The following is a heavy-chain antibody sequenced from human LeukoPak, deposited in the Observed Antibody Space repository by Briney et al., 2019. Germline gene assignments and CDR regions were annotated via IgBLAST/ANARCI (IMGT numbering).Heavy chain of an antibody. CDR3: ARDDYGSGSSNDC. Sequence: PGGSLRLSCAASGFTFSTYTMNWIRQAPGKGLEWVSGISSSSSHIRYADSVKGRFTISRDNAKNSLYLQMNSLRADDTAFYYCARDDYGSGSSNDCWGQGTLVTVPS. CDR2: ISSSSSHI. V-gene: IGHV3-21*01. J-gene: IGHJ4*02. D-gene: IGHD3-10*01. CDR1: GFTFSTYT.